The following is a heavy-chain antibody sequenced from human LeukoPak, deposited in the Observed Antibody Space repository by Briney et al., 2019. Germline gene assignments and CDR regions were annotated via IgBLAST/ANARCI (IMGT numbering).Heavy chain of an antibody. Sequence: ASVKVSCKASGYTFTSYDINWVRQATGQGLEWMGWMNPNSGNTGYAQKFQGRVTMTRDTSTSTVYMELSSLRSEDTAVYYCASIGNSGYRDYWGQGTLVTVSS. CDR3: ASIGNSGYRDY. J-gene: IGHJ4*02. V-gene: IGHV1-8*01. CDR2: MNPNSGNT. CDR1: GYTFTSYD. D-gene: IGHD5-12*01.